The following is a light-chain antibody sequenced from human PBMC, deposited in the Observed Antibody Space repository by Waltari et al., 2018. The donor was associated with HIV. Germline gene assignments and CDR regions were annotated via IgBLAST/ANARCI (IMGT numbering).Light chain of an antibody. J-gene: IGLJ2*01. V-gene: IGLV2-14*03. CDR1: TSDVGGYDL. Sequence: QSALTQPASVSGSPGQSITISCTGTTSDVGGYDLVSCFQQHPGKAPPLLIYDVHRRPSGTSDRFSGYEAGATASLTISGLQAEEEADYYCSSYATKTTVIFGGGTKVTVL. CDR2: DVH. CDR3: SSYATKTTVI.